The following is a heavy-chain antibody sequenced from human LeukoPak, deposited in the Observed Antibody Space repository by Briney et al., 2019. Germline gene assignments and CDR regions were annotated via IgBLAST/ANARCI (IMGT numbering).Heavy chain of an antibody. CDR1: GFTVSNNY. Sequence: QPGGSLGLSCAASGFTVSNNYMRWVRQAPGKGLEWVSLIYSGGATFYADAVKGRFTISRDGSKNTLYLQMNSLRAEDTAAYYCARDPPAVAANTYGWGQGTLVTVSS. CDR2: IYSGGAT. CDR3: ARDPPAVAANTYG. J-gene: IGHJ4*02. D-gene: IGHD6-6*01. V-gene: IGHV3-66*01.